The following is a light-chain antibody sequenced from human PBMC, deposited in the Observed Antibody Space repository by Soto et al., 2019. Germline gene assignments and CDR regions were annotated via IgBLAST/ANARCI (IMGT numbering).Light chain of an antibody. CDR1: PSNIGSNS. J-gene: IGLJ1*01. CDR2: KND. Sequence: QSVLTQPPSASGTPGQNVSISCSGGPSNIGSNSVNWLQQLPGAAPKLLIYKNDQRPLGVPDRFSASKSGTSASLAISGLQSEDEADYYCAAWDDSQMRVFGSGTKLTVL. V-gene: IGLV1-44*01. CDR3: AAWDDSQMRV.